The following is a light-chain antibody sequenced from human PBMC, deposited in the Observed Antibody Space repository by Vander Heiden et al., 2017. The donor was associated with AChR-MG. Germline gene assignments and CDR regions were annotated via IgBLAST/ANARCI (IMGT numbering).Light chain of an antibody. Sequence: DIQLTQSPSVLSASVGDRVTITCRASQVTSHYLAWYQQIPGRAPKLLIYAASTLQSGVPSRFSGGGSGAEFTLTISSLRPEDLGTYYYQQVQSYPLTFGGGTMVEIK. J-gene: IGKJ4*01. V-gene: IGKV1-9*01. CDR1: QVTSHY. CDR3: QQVQSYPLT. CDR2: AAS.